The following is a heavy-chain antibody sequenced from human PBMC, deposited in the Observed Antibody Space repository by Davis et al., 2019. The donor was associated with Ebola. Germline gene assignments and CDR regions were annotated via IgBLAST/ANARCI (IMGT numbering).Heavy chain of an antibody. CDR2: IKQDGSEK. V-gene: IGHV3-7*03. J-gene: IGHJ4*02. CDR1: GFPFSSYW. D-gene: IGHD6-13*01. Sequence: GESLKISCAASGFPFSSYWMSWVRQAPGKGLEWVSNIKQDGSEKYYVDSVKGRFTISRDNAKNSLYLQMNSLRAEDTAVYYCARDFRQQLVSWGQGTLVTVSS. CDR3: ARDFRQQLVS.